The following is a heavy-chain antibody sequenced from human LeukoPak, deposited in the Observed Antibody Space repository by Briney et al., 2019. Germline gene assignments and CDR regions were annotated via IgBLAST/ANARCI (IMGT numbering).Heavy chain of an antibody. D-gene: IGHD3-9*01. CDR1: GYTFTSYG. J-gene: IGHJ4*02. V-gene: IGHV1-18*01. CDR3: ARVRTTYYDILTAYDLDY. Sequence: ASVKVPCKASGYTFTSYGISWVRQAPGQGLEWMGWISAYNGNTNYAQKLQGRVTMTTDTSTSTAYMELRSLRSDDTAVYYCARVRTTYYDILTAYDLDYWGQGTLVTVSS. CDR2: ISAYNGNT.